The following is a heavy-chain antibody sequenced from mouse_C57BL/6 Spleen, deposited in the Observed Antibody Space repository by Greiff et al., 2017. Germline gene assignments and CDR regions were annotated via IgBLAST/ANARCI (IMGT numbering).Heavy chain of an antibody. CDR2: ISSGSSTI. CDR3: ARDYYSNFFAY. CDR1: GFTFSDYG. D-gene: IGHD2-5*01. Sequence: VQLKESGGGLMKPGGSLKLSCAASGFTFSDYGMHWVRQAPEKGLEWVAYISSGSSTIYYADTVKGRFTISRDNAKNTLFLQMTSLRSEDTAMYYCARDYYSNFFAYWGQGTLVTVSA. J-gene: IGHJ3*01. V-gene: IGHV5-17*01.